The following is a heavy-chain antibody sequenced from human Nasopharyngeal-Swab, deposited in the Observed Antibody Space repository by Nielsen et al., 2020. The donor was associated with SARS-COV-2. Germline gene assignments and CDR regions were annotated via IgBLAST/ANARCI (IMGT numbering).Heavy chain of an antibody. CDR2: ISYDGSNE. CDR3: ARDQGGMFDP. Sequence: GGSLRLSCAASGFTFSSSGMDWVRQAPGKGLEWVAVISYDGSNEYYEDSVKGRFTISRDNSKNTLYLQMNSLRAEDTAVYYCARDQGGMFDPWGQGTLVTVSS. V-gene: IGHV3-30*03. CDR1: GFTFSSSG. J-gene: IGHJ5*02.